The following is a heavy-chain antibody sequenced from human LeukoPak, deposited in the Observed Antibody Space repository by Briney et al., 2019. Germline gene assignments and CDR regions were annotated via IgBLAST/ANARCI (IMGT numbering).Heavy chain of an antibody. Sequence: ASVKVSCKASGYTFTSYDINWARQSTGQGPEWMGWMNPNSDNTGYAQKFQVRVTMTRNTSISTAYMEVSSLRSEDTAVYYCARARAFYGDYPYYFDYWGQGTLVTVSS. CDR3: ARARAFYGDYPYYFDY. V-gene: IGHV1-8*01. CDR2: MNPNSDNT. CDR1: GYTFTSYD. J-gene: IGHJ4*02. D-gene: IGHD4-17*01.